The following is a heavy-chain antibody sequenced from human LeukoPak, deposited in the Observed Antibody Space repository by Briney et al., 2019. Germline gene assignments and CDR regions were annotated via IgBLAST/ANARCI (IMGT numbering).Heavy chain of an antibody. Sequence: GGSLRLSCAASGFTFSSYDMHWVRQATGKGLEWVSAIGTAGDTYYPGSVKGRFNISRENAKNSLYLQMNSLRAEDTAVYYCARGVYDSMDYYYYGMDVWGQGTTVTVSS. CDR1: GFTFSSYD. V-gene: IGHV3-13*01. CDR3: ARGVYDSMDYYYYGMDV. J-gene: IGHJ6*02. CDR2: IGTAGDT. D-gene: IGHD3-22*01.